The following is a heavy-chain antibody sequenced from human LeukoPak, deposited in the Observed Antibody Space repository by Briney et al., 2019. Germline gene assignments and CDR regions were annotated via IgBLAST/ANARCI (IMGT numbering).Heavy chain of an antibody. CDR1: GYTFTGYY. V-gene: IGHV1-2*02. Sequence: WASVKVSCKASGYTFTGYYMHLVRQAPGQGLERMGWINPNSGGTNYAQKFQGRVTMTSDTSISTAYMELSRLRSDDTAVYYCARESGYYHASDYWGQGTLVTVSS. D-gene: IGHD3-22*01. CDR3: ARESGYYHASDY. J-gene: IGHJ4*02. CDR2: INPNSGGT.